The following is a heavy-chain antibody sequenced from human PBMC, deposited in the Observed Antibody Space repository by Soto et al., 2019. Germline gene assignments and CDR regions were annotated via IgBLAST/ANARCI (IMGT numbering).Heavy chain of an antibody. J-gene: IGHJ4*02. CDR3: ASARSDY. CDR2: IYYNGNT. CDR1: GGSLNANW. Sequence: QVQLQQVGAGLLMPSETLSLTCAVSGGSLNANWWSWVRQPPGKGLEWIGEIYYNGNTNYNASLKSRVTISVDMSRNQFSLRLASVTAADTAIYYCASARSDYWGQGTLVTVSS. V-gene: IGHV4-34*01.